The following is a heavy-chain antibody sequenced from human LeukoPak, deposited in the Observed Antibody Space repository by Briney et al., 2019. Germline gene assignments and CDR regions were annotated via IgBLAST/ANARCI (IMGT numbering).Heavy chain of an antibody. CDR3: ARDVRAYCGGDCYSYFDY. D-gene: IGHD2-21*02. CDR2: ISYDGSNK. V-gene: IGHV3-30-3*01. J-gene: IGHJ4*02. Sequence: SCKASGYTFTSYHMHWVRQAPGKGLEWVAVISYDGSNKYYADSVKGRFTISRDNSKNTLYLQMNSLRAEDTAVYYCARDVRAYCGGDCYSYFDYWGQGTLVTVSS. CDR1: GYTFTSYH.